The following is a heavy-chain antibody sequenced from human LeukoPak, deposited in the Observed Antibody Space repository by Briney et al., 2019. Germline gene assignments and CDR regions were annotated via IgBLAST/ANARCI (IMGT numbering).Heavy chain of an antibody. J-gene: IGHJ4*02. CDR1: GFTFSSYG. CDR2: ISSSGGST. Sequence: GGSLRLSCAASGFTFSSYGMSWVRQAPGKGLEWVSAISSSGGSTYYADSVKGRFTISRDNSKNTLYLQMNSLRAEDTAVYYCARGPSGYHNTGGQGTLVTVSS. V-gene: IGHV3-23*01. CDR3: ARGPSGYHNT. D-gene: IGHD5-12*01.